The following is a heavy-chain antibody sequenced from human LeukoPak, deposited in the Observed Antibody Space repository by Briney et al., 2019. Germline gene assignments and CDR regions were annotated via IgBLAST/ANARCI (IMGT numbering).Heavy chain of an antibody. J-gene: IGHJ5*02. V-gene: IGHV4-59*08. CDR1: GASITDYY. CDR2: IHISGKT. CDR3: ARHLGEGTYPMDR. Sequence: SETLSLTCTVSGASITDYYWSWIRQTPEMGLEYIGYIHISGKTYNNPSLKGRVTVSLDTSQNQFSLKLTSVTAADTAVYFCARHLGEGTYPMDRWGQGVLVTVSS. D-gene: IGHD1-26*01.